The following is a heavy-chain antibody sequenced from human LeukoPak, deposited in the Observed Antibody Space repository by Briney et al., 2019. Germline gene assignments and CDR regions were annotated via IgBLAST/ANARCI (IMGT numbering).Heavy chain of an antibody. CDR2: ISRSDGTT. CDR1: GFTFSSYA. CDR3: ARAPYGDYGIDY. V-gene: IGHV3-23*01. J-gene: IGHJ4*02. D-gene: IGHD4-17*01. Sequence: GGSLRLSCAGSGFTFSSYAMTWVRQAPGTGLEWVSSISRSDGTTYYADSVKGRFTISRENAKNSLYLQMNSLRAGDTAVYYCARAPYGDYGIDYWGQGTLVTVSS.